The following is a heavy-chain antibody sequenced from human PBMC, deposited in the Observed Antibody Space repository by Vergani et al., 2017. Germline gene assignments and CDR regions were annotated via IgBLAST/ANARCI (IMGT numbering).Heavy chain of an antibody. D-gene: IGHD3-10*01. Sequence: VQLLESGGGLVQPGGSLRLSCAASGFTFSSYGMHWVRQAPGKGLEWVAVIWYDGSNKYYADSVKGRFTISRDNSKNTLYLQMNSLRAEDTAVYYCAKEGDGSGSYFDYWGQGTLVTVSS. V-gene: IGHV3-33*06. CDR1: GFTFSSYG. J-gene: IGHJ4*02. CDR3: AKEGDGSGSYFDY. CDR2: IWYDGSNK.